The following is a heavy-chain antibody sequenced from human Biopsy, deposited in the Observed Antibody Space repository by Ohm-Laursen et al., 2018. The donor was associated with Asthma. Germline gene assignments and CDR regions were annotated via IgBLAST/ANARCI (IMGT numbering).Heavy chain of an antibody. J-gene: IGHJ3*01. V-gene: IGHV3-30*18. Sequence: SLRLSCSAFGFTFSSYGMHWVRQAPGKGLEWVAVILSDGRDKYYADSVKGRFTLSRDNSKTTPSLQMNSLTGGDTAVYYCVKALGGGDGFDVWGLGTTVTVSS. CDR3: VKALGGGDGFDV. CDR1: GFTFSSYG. CDR2: ILSDGRDK.